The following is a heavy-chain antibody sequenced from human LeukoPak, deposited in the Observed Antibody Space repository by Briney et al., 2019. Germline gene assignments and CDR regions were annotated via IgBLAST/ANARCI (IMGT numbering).Heavy chain of an antibody. CDR1: GFTFSSYG. D-gene: IGHD3-22*01. CDR2: IWYDGSNK. V-gene: IGHV3-33*01. Sequence: GGSLRLSCAASGFTFSSYGMHWVRQAPGKGLEWVAVIWYDGSNKYYADSVKGRFTISRDNSKNTLCLQMNSLRAEDTAVYYCARDVYYYDSSGPLHFDYWGQGTLVTVSS. CDR3: ARDVYYYDSSGPLHFDY. J-gene: IGHJ4*02.